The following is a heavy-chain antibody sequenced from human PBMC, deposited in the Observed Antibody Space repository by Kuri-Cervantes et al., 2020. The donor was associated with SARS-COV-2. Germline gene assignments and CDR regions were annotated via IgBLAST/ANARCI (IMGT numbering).Heavy chain of an antibody. CDR3: ARIVRAQLLYGDAFDI. V-gene: IGHV4-38-2*02. D-gene: IGHD2-2*02. CDR1: GYSISSGYY. J-gene: IGHJ3*02. CDR2: IYHSGST. Sequence: ESLKISCTVSGYSISSGYYWGWIRQPPGKGLEWIGSIYHSGSTYYNPSLKSRVTISVDTSKNQFPLKLSSVTAADTAVYYCARIVRAQLLYGDAFDIWGQGTMVTVSS.